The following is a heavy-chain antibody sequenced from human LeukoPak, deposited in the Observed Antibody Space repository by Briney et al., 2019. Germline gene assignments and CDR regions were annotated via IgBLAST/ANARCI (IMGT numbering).Heavy chain of an antibody. CDR2: IIPIFGTA. D-gene: IGHD3-3*01. Sequence: SVKVSCKASGGTFSSYAISWVRQAPGQGLQWMGEIIPIFGTANYAQKFQGRVTITTDESTSTAYMELSSLRSDDTAVYYCARHGGITIFGVAQPGGAFDIWGQGTVVTVSS. V-gene: IGHV1-69*05. J-gene: IGHJ3*02. CDR1: GGTFSSYA. CDR3: ARHGGITIFGVAQPGGAFDI.